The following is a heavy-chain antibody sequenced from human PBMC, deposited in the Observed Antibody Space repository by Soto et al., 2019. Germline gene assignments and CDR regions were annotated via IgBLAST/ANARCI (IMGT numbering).Heavy chain of an antibody. D-gene: IGHD2-2*01. CDR3: VKERMEQYQVLPFFEY. CDR2: ISYDGSNK. Sequence: QVQLVKSGGGVVQPGRSLRLSCAASGFTFSSHGMHWVRQAPGKGGEWVAVISYDGSNKYYADSVRGRFTISRDNSRNTRHSQMNSLRADDTAVYYCVKERMEQYQVLPFFEYWGPGTLVTVSS. CDR1: GFTFSSHG. V-gene: IGHV3-30*18. J-gene: IGHJ4*02.